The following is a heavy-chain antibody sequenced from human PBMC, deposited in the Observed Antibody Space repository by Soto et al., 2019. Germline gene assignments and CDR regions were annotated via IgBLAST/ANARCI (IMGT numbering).Heavy chain of an antibody. D-gene: IGHD5-18*01. Sequence: SLKISSAASGFTFSSYAMHWVRQAPCKGLEWVAVISYYGSNKYYEDSVKGRFTISRDNSKNTLYLQMNSLRAEDTAVYYCARATIRIQPWPRGGGMDVWGQGTTVTVPS. CDR1: GFTFSSYA. CDR3: ARATIRIQPWPRGGGMDV. V-gene: IGHV3-30-3*01. CDR2: ISYYGSNK. J-gene: IGHJ6*02.